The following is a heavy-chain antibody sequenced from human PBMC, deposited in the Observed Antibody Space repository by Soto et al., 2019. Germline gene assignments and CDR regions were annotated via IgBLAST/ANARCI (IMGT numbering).Heavy chain of an antibody. J-gene: IGHJ6*02. D-gene: IGHD3-10*01. Sequence: EVQLLESGGGLVQPGGSLRLSCAASGFTFSSYVMSWVRQAPGKGLEWVSAISGSGGSTYYADSVKGRFTISRDNSKNTLYLQMNSLRAEDTAVYYCRLWFGELLSRAFGMDVWGQGTTVTVSS. V-gene: IGHV3-23*01. CDR3: RLWFGELLSRAFGMDV. CDR2: ISGSGGST. CDR1: GFTFSSYV.